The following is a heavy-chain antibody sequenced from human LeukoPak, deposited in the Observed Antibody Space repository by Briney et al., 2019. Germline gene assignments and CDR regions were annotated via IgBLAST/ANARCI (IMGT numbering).Heavy chain of an antibody. CDR1: GDSMNSHY. V-gene: IGHV4-4*07. CDR3: ARAVGATWVNYFDY. Sequence: SETLSLSCIVSGDSMNSHYWSWIRQPAGKGLEWIGRIYSDGNTHYNPSFESRVTMSVDMSKKQFSLKLTSVTAADTAVYYCARAVGATWVNYFDYWGQGTLVTVSS. J-gene: IGHJ4*02. D-gene: IGHD1-26*01. CDR2: IYSDGNT.